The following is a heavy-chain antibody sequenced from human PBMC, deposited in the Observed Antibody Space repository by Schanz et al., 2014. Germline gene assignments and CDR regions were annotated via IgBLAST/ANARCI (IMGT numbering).Heavy chain of an antibody. CDR3: ARKVVATIGGYYDN. CDR1: GFTFSGFW. V-gene: IGHV3-23*04. Sequence: EVQLAESGGGLVQPGGSLRLSCAASGFTFSGFWMTWVRQAPGKGLEWVSALSEGGGGTHYADSVRGRFTISSDSSKNTLYLQMNSLRAEDTAVYYCARKVVATIGGYYDNWGQGTLVIVSS. J-gene: IGHJ4*02. D-gene: IGHD5-12*01. CDR2: LSEGGGGT.